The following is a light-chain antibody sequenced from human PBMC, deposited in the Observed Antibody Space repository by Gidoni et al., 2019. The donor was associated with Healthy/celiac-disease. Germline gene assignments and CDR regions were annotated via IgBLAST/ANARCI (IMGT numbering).Light chain of an antibody. J-gene: IGKJ1*01. CDR2: LGS. V-gene: IGKV2-28*01. CDR3: MQALQTLWT. Sequence: DIVMTQSPLSLRVPPGEPASISCRSSQSLLHSNGYNYLDWYLQKPGQSPQLLIYLGSNRASGVPDRFSGSGSGTDFTLKISRVEAEDVGVYYCMQALQTLWTFGQGTKVEIK. CDR1: QSLLHSNGYNY.